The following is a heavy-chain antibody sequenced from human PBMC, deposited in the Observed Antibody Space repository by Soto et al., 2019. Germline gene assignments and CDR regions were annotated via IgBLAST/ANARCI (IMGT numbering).Heavy chain of an antibody. CDR1: GFTFSSYS. V-gene: IGHV3-21*01. Sequence: GGSLRLSCAASGFTFSSYSMNWVRQAPGKGLEWVSSISSSSSYIYYADSVKGRFTISRDNAKNSLYLQMNSLRAEDTAVYYCARDGSSSSTIYYYYGMDVWGQGTTVTVSS. CDR2: ISSSSSYI. D-gene: IGHD6-13*01. J-gene: IGHJ6*02. CDR3: ARDGSSSSTIYYYYGMDV.